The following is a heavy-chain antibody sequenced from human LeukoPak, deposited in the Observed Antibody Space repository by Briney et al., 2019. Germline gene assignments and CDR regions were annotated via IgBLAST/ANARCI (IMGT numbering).Heavy chain of an antibody. CDR1: GYTFTGYY. CDR2: INPNSGGT. Sequence: ASVKVSCKASGYTFTGYYMHWVRQAPGQGLEWMGWINPNSGGTNYAQKFQGRVTMTRDTSISTAYMELSRLRSDDTAVYYCARGDPDYYESRYDYWGQGTLVTVSS. V-gene: IGHV1-2*02. CDR3: ARGDPDYYESRYDY. D-gene: IGHD3-22*01. J-gene: IGHJ4*02.